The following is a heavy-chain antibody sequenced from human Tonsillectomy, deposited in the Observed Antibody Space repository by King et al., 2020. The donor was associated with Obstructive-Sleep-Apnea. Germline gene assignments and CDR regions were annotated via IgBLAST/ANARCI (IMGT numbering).Heavy chain of an antibody. V-gene: IGHV4-39*07. D-gene: IGHD4-11*01. CDR2: IYYSGRT. J-gene: IGHJ4*02. CDR1: GGSISRRSYY. Sequence: QLQESGPGLVKPSETLSLTCTVSGGSISRRSYYWGWIRQPPGKGLGWIGGIYYSGRTYYNPSPKSRVTISVDTSKNQFSLKLSSVTAADTAVYYCARPDYSNYRIDYWGQGTLVTVSS. CDR3: ARPDYSNYRIDY.